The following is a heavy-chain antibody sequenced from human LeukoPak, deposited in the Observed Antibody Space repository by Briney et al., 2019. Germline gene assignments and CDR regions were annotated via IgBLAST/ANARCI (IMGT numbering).Heavy chain of an antibody. D-gene: IGHD2-21*01. Sequence: KPSETLSLTCAVYGGSFSGYYWSWTRQPPGKGLEWIGEINHSGSTNYNPSLKSRVTISVDTSKNQFSLKLSSVTAADTAVYYCARDNGGDYWYSDIWGRGTLVTVSS. CDR1: GGSFSGYY. J-gene: IGHJ2*01. CDR3: ARDNGGDYWYSDI. CDR2: INHSGST. V-gene: IGHV4-34*01.